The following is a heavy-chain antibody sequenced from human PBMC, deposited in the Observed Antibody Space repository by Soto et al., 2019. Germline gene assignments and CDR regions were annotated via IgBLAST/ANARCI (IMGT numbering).Heavy chain of an antibody. D-gene: IGHD1-26*01. CDR2: IIHSEST. V-gene: IGHV4-34*12. CDR1: GGSFSAYY. CDR3: ARQRPTDGRWEFANCYGMDV. J-gene: IGHJ6*02. Sequence: SETLSLTCAVYGGSFSAYYWSWVRQPPGKGLEWIGEIIHSESTKYNPSLKSRVTISVDTSKNQFSLKLSSVTAADTAVYYCARQRPTDGRWEFANCYGMDVWGQGTPVTVSS.